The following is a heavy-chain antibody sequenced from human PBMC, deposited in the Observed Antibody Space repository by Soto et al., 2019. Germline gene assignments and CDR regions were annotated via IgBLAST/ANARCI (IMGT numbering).Heavy chain of an antibody. D-gene: IGHD3-9*01. CDR2: INHSGST. J-gene: IGHJ4*02. Sequence: PSETLSLTCDVDGGSFTGSYWTWIRQPPGKGLEWIGEINHSGSTKYSPSLKSRVTMSVDTSTNQISLKLTSVTAADTAVPNTLRSRYFFDFWGQGTLVTVSS. CDR1: GGSFTGSY. CDR3: LRSRYFFDF. V-gene: IGHV4-34*01.